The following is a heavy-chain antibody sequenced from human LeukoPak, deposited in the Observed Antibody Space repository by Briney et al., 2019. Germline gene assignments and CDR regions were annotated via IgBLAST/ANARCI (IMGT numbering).Heavy chain of an antibody. CDR3: ARQGVYYDSSGYYTTLDY. CDR1: GGSISSYY. V-gene: IGHV4-59*08. D-gene: IGHD3-22*01. Sequence: SETLSLTCTVSGGSISSYYRSWIRQPPGKGLEWIGYIYYSGSTNYNPSLKSRVTISVDTSKNQFSLKLSSVTAADTAVYYCARQGVYYDSSGYYTTLDYWGQGTLVTVSS. CDR2: IYYSGST. J-gene: IGHJ4*02.